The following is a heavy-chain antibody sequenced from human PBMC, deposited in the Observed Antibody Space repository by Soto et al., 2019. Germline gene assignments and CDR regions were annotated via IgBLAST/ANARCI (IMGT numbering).Heavy chain of an antibody. J-gene: IGHJ4*02. CDR2: IYYSGST. CDR3: ARGSSSWYLEEYYFDY. V-gene: IGHV4-59*01. D-gene: IGHD6-13*01. Sequence: PSETLSLTCTVSGGSISSYYWSWIRQPPGKGLEWIGYIYYSGSTNYNPSLKSRVTISVDTSKNQFSLKLSSVTAADTAVYYCARGSSSWYLEEYYFDYWGQGTLVTVSS. CDR1: GGSISSYY.